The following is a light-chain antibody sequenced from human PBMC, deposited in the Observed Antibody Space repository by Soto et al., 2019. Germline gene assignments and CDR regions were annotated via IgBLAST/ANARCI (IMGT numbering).Light chain of an antibody. J-gene: IGKJ1*01. CDR3: QQYGT. V-gene: IGKV1-5*03. CDR1: QSISSW. CDR2: KAS. Sequence: DIQMTQSPSTLSASVGDRVTISCRASQSISSWLAWYQQKPGKDPKLLIYKASSLESGVPSRFSGSGSGTEFSLTISSLQPDDFATYYCQQYGTFGQGTKVDIK.